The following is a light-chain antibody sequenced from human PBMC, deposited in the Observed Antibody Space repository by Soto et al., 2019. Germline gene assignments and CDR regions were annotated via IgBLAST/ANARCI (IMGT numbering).Light chain of an antibody. CDR3: QQYYSTPPWT. CDR2: WAS. V-gene: IGKV4-1*01. CDR1: XSVLFGVNNKNY. J-gene: IGKJ1*01. Sequence: DIVMTQSPDSLAVSLGERATTNXXSRXSVLFGVNNKNYLAWFQQKPGQPPKLXXYWASTRESGVPDRFSGSGSGTDFTLTISSLQAEDVAVYYCQQYYSTPPWTFGQGTKVDIK.